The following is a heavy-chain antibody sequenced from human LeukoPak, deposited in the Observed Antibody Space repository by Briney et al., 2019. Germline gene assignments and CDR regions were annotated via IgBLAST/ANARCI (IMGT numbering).Heavy chain of an antibody. J-gene: IGHJ4*02. CDR2: ISYDGSNK. Sequence: GGSLRLSCAASGFTFSTYGMHWVRQAPGKGLEWVTVISYDGSNKYYADSVKGRFTISRDNSKNTLFLQMNSLRAEDTALYYCAKLPAPEGYDYGSIDYWGQGTLVTVSS. D-gene: IGHD5-18*01. V-gene: IGHV3-30*18. CDR1: GFTFSTYG. CDR3: AKLPAPEGYDYGSIDY.